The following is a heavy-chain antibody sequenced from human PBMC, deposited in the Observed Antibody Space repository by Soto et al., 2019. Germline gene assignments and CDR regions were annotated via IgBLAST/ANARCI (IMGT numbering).Heavy chain of an antibody. D-gene: IGHD3-16*01. CDR2: IYYSGST. CDR1: GGASNTYY. CDR3: ARDAGGRGNGAFDI. Sequence: PSETLSLTCTVSGGASNTYYWSWMRQPPGKGLEWIGYIYYSGSTNSNPSLKSRVTISEDTSKNQLSLKLSSVTAADTAVYYCARDAGGRGNGAFDIWGQGTMVTVSS. J-gene: IGHJ3*02. V-gene: IGHV4-59*01.